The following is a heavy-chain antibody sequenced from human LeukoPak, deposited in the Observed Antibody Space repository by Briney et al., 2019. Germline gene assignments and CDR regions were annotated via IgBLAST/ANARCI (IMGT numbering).Heavy chain of an antibody. D-gene: IGHD1-26*01. Sequence: PGGSLRLSCAASGFTFSSYAMSWVRQAPGKGLEWVSAISGSGGSTYYADSVKGRFTISRGNSKNTLYLQMNSLRAEDTAVYYCAKDQAEIVGATPNLDYWGQGTLVTVSS. CDR3: AKDQAEIVGATPNLDY. CDR1: GFTFSSYA. V-gene: IGHV3-23*01. CDR2: ISGSGGST. J-gene: IGHJ4*02.